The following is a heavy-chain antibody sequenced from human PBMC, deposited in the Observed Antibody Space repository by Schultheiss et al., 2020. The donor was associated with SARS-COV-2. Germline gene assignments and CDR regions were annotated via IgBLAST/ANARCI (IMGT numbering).Heavy chain of an antibody. CDR3: ARRSLYSSSWYNYYFDY. CDR2: IHYTGGT. J-gene: IGHJ4*02. V-gene: IGHV4-30-4*08. D-gene: IGHD6-13*01. Sequence: SETLSLTCLVSGGSISKDYYWNWIRQTPGKGLEWIGYIHYTGGTEYNPSLKSRVTISRDTSKNQFSLKLSSVTAADTAVYYCARRSLYSSSWYNYYFDYWGQGTLVTVSS. CDR1: GGSISKDYY.